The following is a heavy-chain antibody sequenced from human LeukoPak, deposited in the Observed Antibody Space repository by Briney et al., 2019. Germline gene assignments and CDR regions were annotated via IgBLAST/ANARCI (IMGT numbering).Heavy chain of an antibody. Sequence: GGSLRPSCAASGFTFTHYGFHWVRQAPGKGLEWVALIGVDGTMKYYADSVRGRFTISRDNSKNSLYLEMNSLKTEDTAVYYCVLVIVPAAVWHFDVWGRGTLVTVSS. CDR1: GFTFTHYG. CDR3: VLVIVPAAVWHFDV. CDR2: IGVDGTMK. D-gene: IGHD2-2*01. J-gene: IGHJ2*01. V-gene: IGHV3-30*02.